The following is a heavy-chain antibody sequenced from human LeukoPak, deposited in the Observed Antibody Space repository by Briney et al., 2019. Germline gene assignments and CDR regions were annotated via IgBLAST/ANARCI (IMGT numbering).Heavy chain of an antibody. D-gene: IGHD3-10*01. Sequence: PSETPSLTCAVYGGSFSDYYWSWIRQPPGKGLEWIGEINHSGSTNYNPSLKSRVTISVDTSKNQFSLKLSSVTAADTAVYYCARSGSAGYWGQGTLVTVSS. CDR1: GGSFSDYY. CDR2: INHSGST. CDR3: ARSGSAGY. J-gene: IGHJ4*02. V-gene: IGHV4-34*01.